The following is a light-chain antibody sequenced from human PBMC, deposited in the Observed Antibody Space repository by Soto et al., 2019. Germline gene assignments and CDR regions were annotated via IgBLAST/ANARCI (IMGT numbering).Light chain of an antibody. CDR2: AAS. V-gene: IGKV1-39*01. CDR1: QSISHY. CDR3: QQSYSPPWT. J-gene: IGKJ1*01. Sequence: DIQMTQSPSSLSASVGDRVNITCRAGQSISHYLNWYQQKAGEVPKVLIYAASSLQSGVPSRFSGSGSGTDFTLTIGSLQPDDFATYYCQQSYSPPWTFGHGTKVEIK.